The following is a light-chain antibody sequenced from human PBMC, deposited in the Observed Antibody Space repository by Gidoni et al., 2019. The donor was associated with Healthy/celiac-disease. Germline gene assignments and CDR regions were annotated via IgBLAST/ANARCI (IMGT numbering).Light chain of an antibody. CDR1: QSISIY. CDR3: QQCYSTLRT. CDR2: AAS. Sequence: DNQMTQSPSSLSASVGDRVTITCRASQSISIYLNWYQQKPGKAPKLLIYAASSLQSGVPSRFSGSGSGTDFTLTISSLQPEDFATYYCQQCYSTLRTFGQGTKVEVK. V-gene: IGKV1-39*01. J-gene: IGKJ1*01.